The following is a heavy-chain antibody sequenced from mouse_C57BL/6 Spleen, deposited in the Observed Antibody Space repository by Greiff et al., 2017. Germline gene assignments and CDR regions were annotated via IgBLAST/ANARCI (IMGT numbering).Heavy chain of an antibody. Sequence: EVQRVESGGGLVKPGGSLKLSCAASGFTFSDYGMHWVRQAPEKGLEWVAYISSGSSTIYYADTVKGRFTISRDNAKNTLFLQMTSLRSEDTAMYYCAKAYHYYAMDYWGQGTSVTVSS. J-gene: IGHJ4*01. CDR2: ISSGSSTI. V-gene: IGHV5-17*01. CDR3: AKAYHYYAMDY. D-gene: IGHD6-5*01. CDR1: GFTFSDYG.